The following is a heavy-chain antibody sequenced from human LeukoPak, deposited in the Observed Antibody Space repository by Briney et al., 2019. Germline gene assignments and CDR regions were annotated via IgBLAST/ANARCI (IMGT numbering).Heavy chain of an antibody. J-gene: IGHJ4*02. Sequence: PSETLSLTCTVSGGSISSGTYYWAWIRQPPGRGLEWIGTIYHSGSTYYNPSLKTRVTISVDTSKNQFSLQLNSVTAADTAIYYCARDAKWLQSIDSWGQGSLVTVSS. CDR3: ARDAKWLQSIDS. V-gene: IGHV4-39*07. D-gene: IGHD6-19*01. CDR1: GGSISSGTYY. CDR2: IYHSGST.